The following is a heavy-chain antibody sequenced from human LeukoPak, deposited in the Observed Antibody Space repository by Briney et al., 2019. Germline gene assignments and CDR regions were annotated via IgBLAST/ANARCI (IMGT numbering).Heavy chain of an antibody. CDR2: IKQDGSEK. V-gene: IGHV3-7*01. D-gene: IGHD3-3*01. J-gene: IGHJ5*02. CDR1: GFTFSSYW. CDR3: AREGGHYDFWSGYYPYNWFDP. Sequence: GGSLRLSCAASGFTFSSYWMSWVRQAPGKGLEWVANIKQDGSEKYYVDSVKGRFTISRDNAKNSLYLQMNSLRAEDTAVYYCAREGGHYDFWSGYYPYNWFDPWGQGTLVTVSS.